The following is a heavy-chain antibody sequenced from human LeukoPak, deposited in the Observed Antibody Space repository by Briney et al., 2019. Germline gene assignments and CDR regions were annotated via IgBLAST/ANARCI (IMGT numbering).Heavy chain of an antibody. Sequence: GGSLRLSCAASGFTFNTYSMNWVRQAPGKGLEWVSYITSSSSSIYYADSVKGRFTISRDNAKNSLYLQMNSLRAEDTAVYYCARHVVAVGFDYWGQGTLVTVSS. CDR2: ITSSSSSI. V-gene: IGHV3-48*01. J-gene: IGHJ4*02. CDR3: ARHVVAVGFDY. D-gene: IGHD3-22*01. CDR1: GFTFNTYS.